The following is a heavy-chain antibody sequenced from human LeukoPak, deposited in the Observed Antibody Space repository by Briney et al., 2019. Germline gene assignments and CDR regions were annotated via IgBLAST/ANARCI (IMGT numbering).Heavy chain of an antibody. D-gene: IGHD3-22*01. CDR3: ATTYYYDRWGRAFDI. J-gene: IGHJ3*02. V-gene: IGHV1-69*13. Sequence: GASVTVSCKASGYTFTGYYMHWVRQAPGQGLEWMGGIIPIFGTAKYAQKFQGRVTITADESTSTAYMELSSLRSEDTAVYYCATTYYYDRWGRAFDIWGQGTMVTVSS. CDR1: GYTFTGYY. CDR2: IIPIFGTA.